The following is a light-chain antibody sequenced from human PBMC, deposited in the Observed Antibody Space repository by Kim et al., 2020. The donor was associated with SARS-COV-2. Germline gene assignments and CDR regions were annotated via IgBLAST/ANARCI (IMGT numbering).Light chain of an antibody. J-gene: IGKJ2*01. Sequence: SESLGARVTITCRASQNINSWLAWYQQKPGKAPKLLIYKASSLESGVPSRFSGSGSGTEFTLTISSLQPDDFATYYCQQYNNYPYTFGQGTKLEI. CDR1: QNINSW. V-gene: IGKV1-5*03. CDR3: QQYNNYPYT. CDR2: KAS.